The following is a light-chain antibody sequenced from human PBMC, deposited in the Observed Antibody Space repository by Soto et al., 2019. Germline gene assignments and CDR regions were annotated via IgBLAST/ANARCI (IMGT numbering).Light chain of an antibody. Sequence: EIVLTQSPGTLSLSPGERATLSCRASQSVSSSYLAWYQQKPGQAPRLLIYGASGRATGIPDRFSGSGSGTDFTLTISRLGPEDFAVYYCQQYGSSPPGTFGQGTKVEIK. V-gene: IGKV3-20*01. CDR2: GAS. J-gene: IGKJ1*01. CDR3: QQYGSSPPGT. CDR1: QSVSSSY.